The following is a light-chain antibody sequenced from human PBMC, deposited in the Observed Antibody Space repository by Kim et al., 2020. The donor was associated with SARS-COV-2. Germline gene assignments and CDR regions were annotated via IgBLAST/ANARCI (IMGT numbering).Light chain of an antibody. Sequence: HSALTQPASVSGSPGQSITISCTGTSSDVSAYNYVSWYQQHPGKAPKLMIYDVSKWPSGVSNRFSGSKSGNTASLTISGLQAEDEADYYCSSYTSSSTYVFGTGTKVTVL. CDR3: SSYTSSSTYV. V-gene: IGLV2-14*01. J-gene: IGLJ1*01. CDR2: DVS. CDR1: SSDVSAYNY.